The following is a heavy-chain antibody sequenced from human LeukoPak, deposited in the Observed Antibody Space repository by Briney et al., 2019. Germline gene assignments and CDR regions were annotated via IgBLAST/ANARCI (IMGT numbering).Heavy chain of an antibody. CDR1: GFTFSSYA. CDR2: ISGSGGST. Sequence: PGGSLRLSCAASGFTFSSYAVSWVRQAPGKGLEWVSAISGSGGSTYYADSVKGRFTISRDNSKNTLYLQMISLRAEDTAVYYCAKDHLPGIVVADRDYWGQGTLVTVSS. D-gene: IGHD6-19*01. V-gene: IGHV3-23*01. J-gene: IGHJ4*02. CDR3: AKDHLPGIVVADRDY.